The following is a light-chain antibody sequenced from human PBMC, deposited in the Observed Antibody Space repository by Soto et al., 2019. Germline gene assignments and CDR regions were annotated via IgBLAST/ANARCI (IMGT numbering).Light chain of an antibody. CDR1: QTIRSTY. CDR3: QQYGSSLIT. V-gene: IGKV3-20*01. J-gene: IGKJ5*01. Sequence: DIVLTQSPGTLSLSPGERVTLSCRASQTIRSTYFAWYQQKPGQAPRLLIYGASSRAAGIPVSFSGTGSGTDFALTISRLEPEDSAVYYCQQYGSSLITFGRGTRLEIK. CDR2: GAS.